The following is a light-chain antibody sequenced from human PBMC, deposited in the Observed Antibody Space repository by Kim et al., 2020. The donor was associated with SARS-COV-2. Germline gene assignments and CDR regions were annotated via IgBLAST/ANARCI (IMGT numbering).Light chain of an antibody. J-gene: IGLJ2*01. CDR2: EDN. V-gene: IGLV3-1*01. CDR1: KLGNKY. CDR3: QAWDSRIVI. Sequence: SYELTQPPSLSVSPGQTASITCSGDKLGNKYVSWYQQAPGQSPVLVIYEDNKRPSGIPERFSGSNSGNTDTLTISGTQAMDEGDYYCQAWDSRIVIFGGGTQLTVL.